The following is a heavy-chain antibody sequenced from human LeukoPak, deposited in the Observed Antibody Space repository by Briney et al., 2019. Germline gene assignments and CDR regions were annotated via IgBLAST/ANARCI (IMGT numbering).Heavy chain of an antibody. CDR1: GFTFSSYW. V-gene: IGHV3-7*01. CDR3: ARGYYGSGSLDAFDI. CDR2: IKQDGSEK. D-gene: IGHD3-10*01. J-gene: IGHJ3*02. Sequence: PGGSLRLSCAASGFTFSSYWMSWVRQAPGKGLEWVANIKQDGSEKYYVDSVKGRFTISRDNAKNSLYLQMNSLRAEDTAVYYCARGYYGSGSLDAFDIWGQGTMVTVSS.